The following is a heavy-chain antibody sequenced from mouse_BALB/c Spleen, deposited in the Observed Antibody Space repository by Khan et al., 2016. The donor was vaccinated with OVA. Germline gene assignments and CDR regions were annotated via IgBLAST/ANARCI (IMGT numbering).Heavy chain of an antibody. D-gene: IGHD2-1*01. CDR1: GYTFTTYW. Sequence: QVQLQQSGAELAKPGASVKMSCKASGYTFTTYWMHWVKQRPGQGLEWIGYIDPSTGYTEYNQKFKDKATLTTDKSSSTAYMQLSSLTSEDSAVYYCGRRGIYGIFAYWGQGTLVTVSA. CDR2: IDPSTGYT. J-gene: IGHJ3*01. CDR3: GRRGIYGIFAY. V-gene: IGHV1-7*01.